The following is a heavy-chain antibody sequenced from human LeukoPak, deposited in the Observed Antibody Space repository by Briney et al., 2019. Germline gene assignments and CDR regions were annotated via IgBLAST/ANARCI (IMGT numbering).Heavy chain of an antibody. CDR1: GFTFSSXA. CDR3: AKGSPGGAGSVYYYYYYMDV. V-gene: IGHV3-23*01. CDR2: XSGSXGTI. Sequence: SGGXXXXXXAXXGFTFSSXAMSWVRQAQGKGLXWXSAXSGSXGTIYYPHSLKLRFTISRHNSKNPLYLQMNSLRAEDTAVYYCAKGSPGGAGSVYYYYYYMDVWGKGTTVTVSS. J-gene: IGHJ6*03. D-gene: IGHD3-16*01.